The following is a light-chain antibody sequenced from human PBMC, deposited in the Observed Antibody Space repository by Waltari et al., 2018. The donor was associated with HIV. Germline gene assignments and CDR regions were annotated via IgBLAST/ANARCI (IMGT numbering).Light chain of an antibody. V-gene: IGLV2-8*01. CDR2: DVT. CDR1: SSDVGAFKY. CDR3: SSYAGSSMSYA. J-gene: IGLJ1*01. Sequence: QSALTQPPSASGSPGQSVTISCTGASSDVGAFKYVSWYQQHPGKAPKLLIYDVTKRPSGVPDRCAGYKSGNTASLTVSGLQAEDEAHYYCSSYAGSSMSYAFGTGTKVTVL.